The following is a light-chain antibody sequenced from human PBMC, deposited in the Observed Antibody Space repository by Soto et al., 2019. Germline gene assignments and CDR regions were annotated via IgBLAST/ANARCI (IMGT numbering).Light chain of an antibody. Sequence: QSVLTQPRSVSGSPGQSVTISCTGTSSDVGGYNYVSWYQHHPGKAPKLMIYDVDKRPSGVPGRFSGSKSGNTASLTISGLQAEDEADYYCCSYAGSNNFEVFGTGTKVTVL. J-gene: IGLJ1*01. CDR3: CSYAGSNNFEV. CDR1: SSDVGGYNY. V-gene: IGLV2-11*01. CDR2: DVD.